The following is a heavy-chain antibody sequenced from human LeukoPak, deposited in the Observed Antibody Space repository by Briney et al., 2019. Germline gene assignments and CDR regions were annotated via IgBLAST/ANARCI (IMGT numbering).Heavy chain of an antibody. CDR2: ISSAGTMI. CDR1: GFTFSDYY. V-gene: IGHV3-11*01. J-gene: IGHJ4*02. D-gene: IGHD6-13*01. Sequence: GGSLRLSCAASGFTFSDYYMSWFRQAPGKGLEWVSYISSAGTMIYYADSLKGRFTISRDNAKNSLYLQMNSLRAEDTAVYYCARSVYSSNWYAWDYWGQGTLVTVSS. CDR3: ARSVYSSNWYAWDY.